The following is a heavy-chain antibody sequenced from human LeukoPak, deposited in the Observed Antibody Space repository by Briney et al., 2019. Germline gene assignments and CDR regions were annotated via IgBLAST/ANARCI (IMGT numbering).Heavy chain of an antibody. D-gene: IGHD3-22*01. Sequence: ASVKVSCKASGGTFSSYAISWVRQAPGQGLEWMGRIIPILGIANYAQKFQGRVTITAGKSTSTAYMELSSLRSEDTAVYYCARSGYYYDSSGYYAIQFDYWGQGTLVTVSS. CDR3: ARSGYYYDSSGYYAIQFDY. CDR2: IIPILGIA. J-gene: IGHJ4*02. V-gene: IGHV1-69*04. CDR1: GGTFSSYA.